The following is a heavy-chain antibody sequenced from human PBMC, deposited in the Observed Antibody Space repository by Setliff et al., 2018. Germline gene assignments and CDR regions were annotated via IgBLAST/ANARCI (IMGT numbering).Heavy chain of an antibody. CDR2: IRSKAYGGTT. D-gene: IGHD3-3*01. J-gene: IGHJ6*03. CDR3: TREASVDFWSGYPYYYYMDV. V-gene: IGHV3-49*04. CDR1: GFTFGDYA. Sequence: PVGSLRLSCTASGFTFGDYAMSWVRQAPGKGLEWVGFIRSKAYGGTTECAASVKGRFTISRDDSKSIAYLQMNSLKTEDTAVYYCTREASVDFWSGYPYYYYMDVWGKGTTVTVSS.